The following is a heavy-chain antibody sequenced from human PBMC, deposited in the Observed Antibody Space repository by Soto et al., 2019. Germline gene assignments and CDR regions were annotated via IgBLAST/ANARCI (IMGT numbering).Heavy chain of an antibody. J-gene: IGHJ4*02. V-gene: IGHV3-66*01. CDR1: RLTVSSHY. CDR2: IYSGGTT. D-gene: IGHD2-8*02. Sequence: GGSLRLSCSASRLTVSSHYMSWVRQAPGKGLEWVSVIYSGGTTYYTDSVKGRFTISRDNSKNTLYLQMNSLRAEDTALYYCATDTGVLGVFDYWGQGTLVTVSS. CDR3: ATDTGVLGVFDY.